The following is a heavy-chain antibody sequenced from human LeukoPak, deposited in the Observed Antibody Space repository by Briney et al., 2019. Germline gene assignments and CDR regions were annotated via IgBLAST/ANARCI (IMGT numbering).Heavy chain of an antibody. V-gene: IGHV3-21*01. CDR1: GFTFSSYS. CDR2: ISSSSSYI. CDR3: ARDFRIPLADAFDI. Sequence: GGSLRLSCAASGFTFSSYSMNWVRQAPGKGLEWVSSISSSSSYIYYADSVKGRFTISRDNAKNSLYLQMNSLRAEDTAVYYCARDFRIPLADAFDIWGQGTMVTVSS. D-gene: IGHD5-18*01. J-gene: IGHJ3*02.